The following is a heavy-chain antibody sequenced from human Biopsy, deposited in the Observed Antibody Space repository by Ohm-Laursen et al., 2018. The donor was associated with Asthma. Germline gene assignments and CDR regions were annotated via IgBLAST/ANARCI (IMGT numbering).Heavy chain of an antibody. D-gene: IGHD3-22*01. CDR2: IYYSGGT. CDR3: ARAQDYYDSRGYYRSSDY. V-gene: IGHV4-31*03. J-gene: IGHJ4*02. Sequence: TLSLTCTVSYGSITSGGYYWTWIRQHPGKGLEWIGFIYYSGGTYYNPSLKSRVSISIDTSKNQFSLKLSSVTAADTAVYYCARAQDYYDSRGYYRSSDYWGQGTLVTVSS. CDR1: YGSITSGGYY.